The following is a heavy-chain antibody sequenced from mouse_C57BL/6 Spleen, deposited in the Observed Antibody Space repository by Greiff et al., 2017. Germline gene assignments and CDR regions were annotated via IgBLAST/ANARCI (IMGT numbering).Heavy chain of an antibody. CDR1: GYTFTSYW. Sequence: QVQLKQPGAELVKPGASVKLSCKASGYTFTSYWMQWVKQRPGQGLEWIGEIDPSDSYTNYNQKFKGKATLTVDTSSSTAYMQLSSLTSEDSAVYYCARRGAQDYVDYWGQGTTLTVSS. V-gene: IGHV1-50*01. D-gene: IGHD3-2*02. CDR2: IDPSDSYT. CDR3: ARRGAQDYVDY. J-gene: IGHJ2*01.